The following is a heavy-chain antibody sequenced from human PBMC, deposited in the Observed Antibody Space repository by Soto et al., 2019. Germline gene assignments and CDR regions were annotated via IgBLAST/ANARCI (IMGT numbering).Heavy chain of an antibody. J-gene: IGHJ4*02. CDR3: ARQFDYDSSGYYYAY. V-gene: IGHV1-69*13. CDR1: GGTFSRYT. D-gene: IGHD3-22*01. CDR2: IIPMFGTA. Sequence: SVKVSCKASGGTFSRYTISWVRQAPGQGLEWMGGIIPMFGTANYAQKFQGRVTITADESTSTTYMQLSSLKSEDTAVYYCARQFDYDSSGYYYAYWGQGTLVTVSS.